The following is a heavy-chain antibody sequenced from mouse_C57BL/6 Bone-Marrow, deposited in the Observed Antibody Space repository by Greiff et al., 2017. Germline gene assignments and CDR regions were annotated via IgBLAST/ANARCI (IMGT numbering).Heavy chain of an antibody. D-gene: IGHD5-1*01. V-gene: IGHV1-69*01. Sequence: QVQLKQPGAELVMPGASVKLSCKASGYTFTSYWMHWVKQRPGQGLEWIGEIDPSDSYTNYNQKFKGKSTLTVDKSSSTAYMQLSSLTSEDSAVYYCARWGYLGYWGQGTTLTVSS. J-gene: IGHJ2*01. CDR1: GYTFTSYW. CDR2: IDPSDSYT. CDR3: ARWGYLGY.